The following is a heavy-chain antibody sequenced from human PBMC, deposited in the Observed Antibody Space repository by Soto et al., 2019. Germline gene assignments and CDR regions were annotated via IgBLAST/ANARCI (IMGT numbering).Heavy chain of an antibody. CDR3: ARRSSGWYFEY. V-gene: IGHV3-23*01. Sequence: EVQLLESGGGLVQPGGSLRLSCAASGFTFSSYAMSWIRQAPGKGLEWVSAISGSGGSTYYADSVKGRFTISRDNSKNTLYLQLNSLRAEDTAVYYCARRSSGWYFEYWGRGTLVTVSS. CDR2: ISGSGGST. D-gene: IGHD6-19*01. CDR1: GFTFSSYA. J-gene: IGHJ4*02.